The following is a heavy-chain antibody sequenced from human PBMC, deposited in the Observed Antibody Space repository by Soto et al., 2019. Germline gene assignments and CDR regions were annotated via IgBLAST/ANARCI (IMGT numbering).Heavy chain of an antibody. CDR2: IYYSGST. CDR1: GGSISSGGHY. J-gene: IGHJ5*02. CDR3: ARAAEVTIFGVVISDWFDP. D-gene: IGHD3-3*01. Sequence: QVQLQESGPGLVKPSQTLSLTCTVSGGSISSGGHYWSWIRQHPGKGLEWIGYIYYSGSTNYNPSLKSRVTISVDTSKTQFSLKLSSVTAADTAVYYCARAAEVTIFGVVISDWFDPWGQGTLVTVSS. V-gene: IGHV4-31*03.